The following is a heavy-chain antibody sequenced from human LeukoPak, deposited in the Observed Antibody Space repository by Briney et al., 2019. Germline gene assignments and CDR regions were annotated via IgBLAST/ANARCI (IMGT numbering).Heavy chain of an antibody. CDR3: ARDNPLYCSSTSCYRVVDY. D-gene: IGHD2-2*02. V-gene: IGHV4-61*02. CDR1: GGSISSGSYY. J-gene: IGHJ4*02. CDR2: IYTSGST. Sequence: SETLSLTCTVSGGSISSGSYYWSWIRQPAGKGLEWIGRIYTSGSTNYNPSLKSRVTISVDTSKNQFSLKLSSVTAADTAVYYCARDNPLYCSSTSCYRVVDYWGQGTLVTVSS.